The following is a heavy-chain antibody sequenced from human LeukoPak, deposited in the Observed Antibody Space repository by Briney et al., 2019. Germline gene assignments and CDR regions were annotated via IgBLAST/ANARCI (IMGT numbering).Heavy chain of an antibody. CDR2: IYYGGSI. CDR1: GSSISSSYW. Sequence: PSDTLSLTCAVSGSSISSSYWWGWIRQPPGKGLEWIGKIYYGGSINYNPSLESRVTMSVDMSRNQFSLKLTSVTAVDTAVYYCARITMGGPYYYCYQFMDVWGKGTTVTVSS. CDR3: ARITMGGPYYYCYQFMDV. V-gene: IGHV4-28*05. D-gene: IGHD1-1*01. J-gene: IGHJ6*03.